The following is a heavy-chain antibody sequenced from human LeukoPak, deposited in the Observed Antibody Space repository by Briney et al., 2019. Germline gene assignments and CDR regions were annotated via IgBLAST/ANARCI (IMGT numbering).Heavy chain of an antibody. CDR2: ISSSGSTI. J-gene: IGHJ4*02. CDR1: GFTFSDYY. Sequence: GGSLRLSCAASGFTFSDYYMSWIRQAPGKGLEWVSYISSSGSTIYYADSVKGRFTISGDNAKNSLYLQMNSLRAEDTAVYYCARLPGWYSSSWYGDYWGQGTLVTVSS. D-gene: IGHD6-13*01. CDR3: ARLPGWYSSSWYGDY. V-gene: IGHV3-11*01.